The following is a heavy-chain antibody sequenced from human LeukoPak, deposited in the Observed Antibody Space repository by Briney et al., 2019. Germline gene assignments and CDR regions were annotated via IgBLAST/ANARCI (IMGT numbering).Heavy chain of an antibody. CDR1: GFTFSSYW. D-gene: IGHD6-13*01. V-gene: IGHV3-7*01. J-gene: IGHJ4*02. Sequence: PGGSLRLSCVVSGFTFSSYWMSWVRQAPGKGLEWVANIKPDGSEMYYVDSVKGRFTISRDNAKNSLYLQMNSLRVEDTAVYYCASNGVYLDYWGQGTLVTVSS. CDR3: ASNGVYLDY. CDR2: IKPDGSEM.